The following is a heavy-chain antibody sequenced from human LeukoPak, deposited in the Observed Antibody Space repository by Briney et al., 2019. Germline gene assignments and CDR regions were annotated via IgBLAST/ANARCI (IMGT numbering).Heavy chain of an antibody. CDR3: ARHNGDWKSISLDY. V-gene: IGHV4-34*01. D-gene: IGHD1-1*01. Sequence: SETLSLTCAVYGGSFSGYYWSWIRQPPGKGLEWIGEINHSGSTNYNPSPKSRVTISVDTSKNQFSLKLSSETAADTAVYYCARHNGDWKSISLDYWGQGTLVTVSS. CDR1: GGSFSGYY. J-gene: IGHJ4*02. CDR2: INHSGST.